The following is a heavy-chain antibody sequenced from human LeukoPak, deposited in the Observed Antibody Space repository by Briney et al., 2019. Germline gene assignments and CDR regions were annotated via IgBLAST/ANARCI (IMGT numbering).Heavy chain of an antibody. CDR1: GFIFSSYA. V-gene: IGHV3-48*02. D-gene: IGHD1-14*01. Sequence: GGSLRLSCAASGFIFSSYAMSWVRQAPGKGLEWISYISGSSSTIYYADSVKGRFTISRDNAKNSLFLQMNSLRDEDSAVYYCATNPSGAHYLDFWGQGSLVTVSS. CDR3: ATNPSGAHYLDF. J-gene: IGHJ4*02. CDR2: ISGSSSTI.